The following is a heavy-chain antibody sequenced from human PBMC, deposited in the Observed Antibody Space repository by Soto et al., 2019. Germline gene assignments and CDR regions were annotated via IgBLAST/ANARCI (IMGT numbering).Heavy chain of an antibody. CDR1: GFTFSSYA. V-gene: IGHV3-23*01. D-gene: IGHD2-2*01. CDR3: AKDGLARYCSSTGCPLYYMDV. CDR2: ISGSGGST. J-gene: IGHJ6*03. Sequence: GGSLRLSCAASGFTFSSYAMSWVRQAPGKGLEWVSAISGSGGSTYYADSVKGRFTISRDNSKNTLYLQMNSLRAEDTAVYYCAKDGLARYCSSTGCPLYYMDVWGKGTTVTVSS.